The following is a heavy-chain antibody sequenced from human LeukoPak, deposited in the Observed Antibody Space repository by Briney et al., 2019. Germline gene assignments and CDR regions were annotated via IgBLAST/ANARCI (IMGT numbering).Heavy chain of an antibody. Sequence: SETLSLTCTVSGGSISSYYWSWIRQPAGKGLESIGHISTSGSTNYNPSLKSRVTISVDTSKNQFSLKLSSVTAADTAVYYCARAPGGYYPNAFDIWGQGTMVTVSS. CDR1: GGSISSYY. J-gene: IGHJ3*02. V-gene: IGHV4-4*07. CDR3: ARAPGGYYPNAFDI. D-gene: IGHD3-22*01. CDR2: ISTSGST.